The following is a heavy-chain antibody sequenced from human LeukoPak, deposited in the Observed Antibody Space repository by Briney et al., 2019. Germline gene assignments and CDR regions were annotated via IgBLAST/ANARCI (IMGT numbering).Heavy chain of an antibody. D-gene: IGHD3-3*01. CDR3: ARVPTINYDFWSGYYDY. CDR1: GYTFTSYG. CDR2: IIPIFGTA. Sequence: GASVKVSCKASGYTFTSYGISWVRQAPGQGLEWMGGIIPIFGTANYAQKFQGRVTITTDESTSTAYMELSSLRSEDTAVYYCARVPTINYDFWSGYYDYWGQGTLVTVSS. V-gene: IGHV1-69*05. J-gene: IGHJ4*02.